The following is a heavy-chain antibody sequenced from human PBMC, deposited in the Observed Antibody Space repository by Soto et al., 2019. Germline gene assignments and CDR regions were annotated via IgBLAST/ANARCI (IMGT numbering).Heavy chain of an antibody. CDR1: GASISGYY. D-gene: IGHD1-1*01. J-gene: IGHJ5*02. Sequence: QVQLQESGPGLVKPSETLSLTCTVSGASISGYYWSWIRKSAGKGLEWIGRIYATGTTDYNPSLRRRVMMSVETSKKQFSLRLRSVTAADTAVYYCVRDGTKTLRAWFDPWGQGISVTVSS. CDR3: VRDGTKTLRAWFDP. CDR2: IYATGTT. V-gene: IGHV4-4*07.